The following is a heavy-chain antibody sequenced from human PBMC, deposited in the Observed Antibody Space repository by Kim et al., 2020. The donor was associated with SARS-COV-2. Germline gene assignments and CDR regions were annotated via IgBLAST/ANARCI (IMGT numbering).Heavy chain of an antibody. CDR2: ISSSGSTI. J-gene: IGHJ4*02. D-gene: IGHD3-10*01. Sequence: GGSLRLSCAASGFTFSSYEMNWVRQAPGKGLEWVSYISSSGSTIYYADSVKGRFTISRDNAKNSLYLQMNSLRAEDTAVYYCMTGGSGSYSFDYWGQGTLVTVSS. CDR1: GFTFSSYE. V-gene: IGHV3-48*03. CDR3: MTGGSGSYSFDY.